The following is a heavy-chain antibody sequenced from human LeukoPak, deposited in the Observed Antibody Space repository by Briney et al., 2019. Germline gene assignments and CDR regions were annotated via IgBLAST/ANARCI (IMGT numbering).Heavy chain of an antibody. D-gene: IGHD3-9*01. Sequence: PGGSLRLSCAASGFTLSSYSMNWVRQAPGKGLEWVSYISSSSSTIYYADSVKGRFTISRDNAKNSLYLQMNSLRAEDTAVHYCARGRPLRYFDWLFHYWGQGTLVTVSS. J-gene: IGHJ4*02. CDR3: ARGRPLRYFDWLFHY. V-gene: IGHV3-48*01. CDR2: ISSSSSTI. CDR1: GFTLSSYS.